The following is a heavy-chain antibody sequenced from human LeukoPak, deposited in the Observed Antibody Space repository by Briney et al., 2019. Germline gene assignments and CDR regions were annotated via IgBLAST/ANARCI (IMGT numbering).Heavy chain of an antibody. CDR3: ARRPFLDSYNWFDP. D-gene: IGHD3/OR15-3a*01. V-gene: IGHV4-30-2*01. J-gene: IGHJ5*02. Sequence: SETLSLTCTVSGGSISSYSWSWIRQPPGKGLEWIGYIYHSGSTYYNPSLKSRVTISVDRSKNQFSLKLSSVTAADTAVYYCARRPFLDSYNWFDPWGQGTLVTVSS. CDR1: GGSISSYS. CDR2: IYHSGST.